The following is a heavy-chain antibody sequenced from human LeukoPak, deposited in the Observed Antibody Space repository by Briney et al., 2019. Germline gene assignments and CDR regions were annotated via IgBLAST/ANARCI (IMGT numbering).Heavy chain of an antibody. D-gene: IGHD6-13*01. CDR1: GFTFSAYA. CDR3: ARDKWQQLVRGEFDY. J-gene: IGHJ4*02. Sequence: GGSLRLSCAASGFTFSAYAMSWVRQAPGKGLEWVSGISDSGGSTYYADSVKDRFTISRDNSKNTLYLQMNSLRAEDTAVYYCARDKWQQLVRGEFDYWGQGTLVTVSS. V-gene: IGHV3-23*01. CDR2: ISDSGGST.